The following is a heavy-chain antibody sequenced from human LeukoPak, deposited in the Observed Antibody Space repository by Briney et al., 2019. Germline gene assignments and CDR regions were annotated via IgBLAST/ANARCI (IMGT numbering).Heavy chain of an antibody. CDR2: ISTTGSTV. V-gene: IGHV3-48*03. CDR3: AKDFPHYYESSHGMDA. Sequence: GGSLRLSRAASGFSFGRYEMNWVRQAPGKGLEWVSYISTTGSTVYYADSVEGRFTMSRDNAKNLLYLQMNSLRAEDAAVYYCAKDFPHYYESSHGMDAWGQGTTVTV. D-gene: IGHD3-22*01. J-gene: IGHJ6*02. CDR1: GFSFGRYE.